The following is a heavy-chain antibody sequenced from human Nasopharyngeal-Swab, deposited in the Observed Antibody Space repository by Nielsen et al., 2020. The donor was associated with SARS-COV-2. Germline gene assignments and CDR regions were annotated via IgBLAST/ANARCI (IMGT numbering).Heavy chain of an antibody. CDR2: IYHSGST. CDR3: AGYSSGWTFDY. V-gene: IGHV4-4*02. J-gene: IGHJ4*02. CDR1: GGSISSSNW. Sequence: SETLSLTCAVSGGSISSSNWWSWVRQPPGKGLEWIGEIYHSGSTNYNPSLKSRVTISVDKSKNQFSLKLSSATAADTAVYYCAGYSSGWTFDYWGQGTLVTVSS. D-gene: IGHD6-19*01.